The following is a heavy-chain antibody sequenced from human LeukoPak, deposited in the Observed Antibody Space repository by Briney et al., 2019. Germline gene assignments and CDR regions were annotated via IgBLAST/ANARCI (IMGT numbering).Heavy chain of an antibody. Sequence: SETLSLTCTVSGGAISGSSYYWGWIRQPPGKGLEWIGSIYYSGSTYYNPSLKSRVTISVDTSKNQFSLKLNSVTATDTAVYYCARAGYSSSWYSFYYWGQGTLVTVSS. D-gene: IGHD6-13*01. J-gene: IGHJ4*02. V-gene: IGHV4-39*02. CDR2: IYYSGST. CDR3: ARAGYSSSWYSFYY. CDR1: GGAISGSSYY.